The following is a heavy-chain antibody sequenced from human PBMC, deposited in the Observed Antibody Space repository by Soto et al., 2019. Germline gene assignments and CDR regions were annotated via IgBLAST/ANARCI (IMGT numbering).Heavy chain of an antibody. J-gene: IGHJ4*02. CDR2: INPICGST. D-gene: IGHD4-17*01. CDR1: GGAFSISA. V-gene: IGHV1-46*01. Sequence: SAGKVCCKAAGGAFSISAISWVRHAPLQGLDWIGLINPICGSTAYAQNFQCRVTMTSDTSTSTVYMKLSSLGSEDTAVYYCARLATVTPPCYFDYWGQGTLVPVSS. CDR3: ARLATVTPPCYFDY.